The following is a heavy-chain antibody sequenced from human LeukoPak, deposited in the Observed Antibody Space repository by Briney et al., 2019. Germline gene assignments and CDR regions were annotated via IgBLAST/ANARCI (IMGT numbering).Heavy chain of an antibody. CDR3: ARVPQLGTFDY. V-gene: IGHV4-34*01. Sequence: PSETLSLTCAVYGGSFSGYYWSWIRQPPGKGLEWIGEINHSGSANYNPSLKSRVTISVDTSKNQFSLKLSSVTAADTAVYYCARVPQLGTFDYWGQGTLVTVSS. D-gene: IGHD7-27*01. CDR1: GGSFSGYY. CDR2: INHSGSA. J-gene: IGHJ4*02.